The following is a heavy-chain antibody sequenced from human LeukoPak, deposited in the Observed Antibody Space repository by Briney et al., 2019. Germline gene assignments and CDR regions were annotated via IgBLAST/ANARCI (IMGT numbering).Heavy chain of an antibody. CDR3: ARIHSRSWYGESGDGMDV. D-gene: IGHD6-13*01. CDR1: GFTFSSYS. CDR2: ISSSSSTI. J-gene: IGHJ6*02. Sequence: GGSLRLSCAASGFTFSSYSMNWVRQAPGKGLEWVSYISSSSSTIYYADSVKGRFTISRDNVKNSLYLQMNSLRAEDTAVYYCARIHSRSWYGESGDGMDVWGQGTTVTVSS. V-gene: IGHV3-48*01.